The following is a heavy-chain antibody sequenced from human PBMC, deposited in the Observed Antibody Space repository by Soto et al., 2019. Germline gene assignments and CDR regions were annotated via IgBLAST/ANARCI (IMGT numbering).Heavy chain of an antibody. D-gene: IGHD3-9*01. J-gene: IGHJ6*02. Sequence: PGGSLRLSCAASGFTFSNAWMNWVRQAPGKGLEWVGRIKSKTDGGTTDYAAPVKGRFTISRDDSKNTLYLQMNSLKIEDTAVYYCTTALMSLYYDILTGPSPQAGYYYGMDVWGQGTTVTVSS. V-gene: IGHV3-15*07. CDR1: GFTFSNAW. CDR2: IKSKTDGGTT. CDR3: TTALMSLYYDILTGPSPQAGYYYGMDV.